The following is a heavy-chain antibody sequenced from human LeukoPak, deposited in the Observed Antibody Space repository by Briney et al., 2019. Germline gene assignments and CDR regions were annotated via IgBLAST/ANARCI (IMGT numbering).Heavy chain of an antibody. D-gene: IGHD1-26*01. CDR1: GFTFDDYA. CDR2: ISWNSGSI. J-gene: IGHJ4*02. V-gene: IGHV3-9*01. Sequence: QAGGSLRLSCAASGFTFDDYAMHWVRQAPGKGLEWVSGISWNSGSIGYADSVKGRFTISRDNAKNSLYLQMNSLRAEDTALYYCTGRDSGSYYYFDYWGQGTLVTVSS. CDR3: TGRDSGSYYYFDY.